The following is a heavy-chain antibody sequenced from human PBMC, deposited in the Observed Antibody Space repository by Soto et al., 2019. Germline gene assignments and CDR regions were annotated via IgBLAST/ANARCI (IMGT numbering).Heavy chain of an antibody. V-gene: IGHV3-30-3*01. J-gene: IGHJ4*02. CDR3: VRDWLNHYFDY. Sequence: GGSLRLSCAASGFTFVKFGMHWVRQAPGKGLEWVAVVSHDGSNKHYADSVKGRFTISRDNSKNTVYMQMNSLRVEDTAVYYCVRDWLNHYFDYWGQGALVTSPQ. D-gene: IGHD3-22*01. CDR2: VSHDGSNK. CDR1: GFTFVKFG.